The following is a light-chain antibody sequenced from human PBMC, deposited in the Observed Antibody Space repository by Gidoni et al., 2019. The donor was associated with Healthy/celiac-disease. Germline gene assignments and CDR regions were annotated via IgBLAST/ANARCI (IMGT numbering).Light chain of an antibody. CDR1: QSISSY. V-gene: IGKV1-39*01. J-gene: IGKJ3*01. CDR2: AAS. CDR3: QQSYSTPQIT. Sequence: DIQMTQSPSSLSASVGDRVTITCRASQSISSYLNCYQQKPGKAPKLLIYAASSLQSGLPSRFSGSGAVTDFTLTISSLQPEDFATYYCQQSYSTPQITFGPGTKVDIK.